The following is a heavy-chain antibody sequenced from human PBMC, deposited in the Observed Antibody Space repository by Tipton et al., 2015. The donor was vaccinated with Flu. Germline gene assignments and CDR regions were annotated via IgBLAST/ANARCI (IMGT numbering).Heavy chain of an antibody. Sequence: LRLSCTVSGGSISSGSYYWSWIRQPAGKGLEWIGRIYTSGSTNYNPSLKSRVTISVDTSKNQFSLKLSSVTAADTAVYYCAVADGLGSFDYWGQGTLVTVSS. CDR1: GGSISSGSYY. CDR2: IYTSGST. D-gene: IGHD3-10*01. CDR3: AVADGLGSFDY. J-gene: IGHJ4*02. V-gene: IGHV4-61*02.